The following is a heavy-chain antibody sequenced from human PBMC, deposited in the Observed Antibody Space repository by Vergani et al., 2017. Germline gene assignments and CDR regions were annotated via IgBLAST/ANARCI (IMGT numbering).Heavy chain of an antibody. D-gene: IGHD1-26*01. V-gene: IGHV4-34*01. Sequence: QVQLQQWGAGLLKPSETLSLTCAVYGGSFSGYYWSWIRQPPGKGLEWIGEINHSGSTNYNPSLKSRVTISLDTSKNQFSLKLSSVTAADTAVYYCARAYSVWQGVGATTRWGQGTLVTVSS. CDR2: INHSGST. CDR3: ARAYSVWQGVGATTR. CDR1: GGSFSGYY. J-gene: IGHJ4*02.